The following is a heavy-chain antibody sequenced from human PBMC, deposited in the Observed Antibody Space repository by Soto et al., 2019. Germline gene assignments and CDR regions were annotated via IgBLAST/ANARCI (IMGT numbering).Heavy chain of an antibody. V-gene: IGHV3-11*06. CDR2: ISSSSSYT. CDR3: ARVLSSSWYMVSYFDY. CDR1: GFTFSDYY. D-gene: IGHD6-13*01. J-gene: IGHJ4*02. Sequence: QVQLVESGGGLVKPGGSLRLSCAASGFTFSDYYMSWIRQAPGKGLEWVSYISSSSSYTNYADSVKGRFTISRDNAKNSLYLQMNSRRAEDTAVYYCARVLSSSWYMVSYFDYWGQGTLVTVSS.